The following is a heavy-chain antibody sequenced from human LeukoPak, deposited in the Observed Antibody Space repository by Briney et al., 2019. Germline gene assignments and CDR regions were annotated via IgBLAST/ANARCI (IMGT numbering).Heavy chain of an antibody. CDR1: DGSISSSNW. CDR3: AREGGQWLVHWYFDL. V-gene: IGHV4-4*02. J-gene: IGHJ2*01. CDR2: IYHSGST. D-gene: IGHD6-19*01. Sequence: SGTLSLTCAVSDGSISSSNWWSWVRQPPGKGLEWIGEIYHSGSTNYNPSLKSRVTISVDKSKNQFSLKLSSVTAADTAVYYCAREGGQWLVHWYFDLWGRGTLVTVSS.